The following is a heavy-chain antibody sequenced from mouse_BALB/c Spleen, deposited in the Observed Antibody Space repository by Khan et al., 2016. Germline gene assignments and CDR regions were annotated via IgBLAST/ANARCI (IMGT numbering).Heavy chain of an antibody. CDR2: INPSTGYT. CDR3: ARSLGRDGAWFAY. D-gene: IGHD4-1*01. Sequence: QVQLKQSGAELAKPGASVKMSCKASGYTFTSYWMHWVKQRPGQGLEWIGYINPSTGYTEYNQKFKDKATLTADKSSSTAYMQLSSLTSEDSAVXYCARSLGRDGAWFAYWGQGTLVTVSA. CDR1: GYTFTSYW. V-gene: IGHV1-7*01. J-gene: IGHJ3*01.